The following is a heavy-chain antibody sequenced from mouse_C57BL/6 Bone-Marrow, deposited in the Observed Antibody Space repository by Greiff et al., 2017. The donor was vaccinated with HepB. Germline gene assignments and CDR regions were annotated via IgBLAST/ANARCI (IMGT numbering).Heavy chain of an antibody. V-gene: IGHV1-64*01. Sequence: VQLQQPGAELVKPGASVKLSCKASGYTFTSYWMHWVKQRPGQGLEWIGMIHPNSGSTNYNEKFKSKATLTVDKSASTAYMQLSSLTSEDSAVYYCAKSGTRWLAYWGQGTLVTVSA. CDR1: GYTFTSYW. D-gene: IGHD4-1*01. CDR2: IHPNSGST. J-gene: IGHJ3*01. CDR3: AKSGTRWLAY.